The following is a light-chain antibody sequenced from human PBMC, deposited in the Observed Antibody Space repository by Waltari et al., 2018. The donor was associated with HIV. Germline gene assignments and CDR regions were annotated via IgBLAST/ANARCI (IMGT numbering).Light chain of an antibody. CDR3: QQYNTYLWT. CDR1: QDISRW. J-gene: IGKJ1*01. CDR2: KAS. V-gene: IGKV1-5*03. Sequence: DIKMTQSPSTLSASIGDTVTLTCRASQDISRWLAWYQQKPGEVPKLLVYKASLLGSGVPSRFSGSGSGTEFTLTINSLQPSDFATYYCQQYNTYLWTFGQGTKVEI.